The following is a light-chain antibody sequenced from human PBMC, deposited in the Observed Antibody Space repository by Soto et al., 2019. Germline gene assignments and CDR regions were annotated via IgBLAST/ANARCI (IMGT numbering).Light chain of an antibody. CDR2: SNN. CDR3: VEWDDSLNGYVV. J-gene: IGLJ2*01. V-gene: IGLV1-44*01. Sequence: QSVLTQPPSASGTPGQRVTISCSGSSSNIGSNTVNWYQQLPGTAPKLVIYSNNQRPSGVPDRFSGSKSGTSASLAISGVRSEDEAVYSCVEWDDSLNGYVVFGGGPK. CDR1: SSNIGSNT.